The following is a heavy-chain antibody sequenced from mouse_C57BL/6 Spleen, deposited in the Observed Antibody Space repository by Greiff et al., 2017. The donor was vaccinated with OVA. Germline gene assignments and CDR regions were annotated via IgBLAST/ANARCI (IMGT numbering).Heavy chain of an antibody. V-gene: IGHV1-39*01. CDR2: INPNYGTT. Sequence: EVQLQESGPELVKPGASVKISCKASGYSFTDYNMNWVKQSNGKSLEWIGVINPNYGTTSYNQKFKGKATLTVDQSSSTAYMQLNSLTSADSAVYYCASHITTVVARWYFDVWGTGTTVTVSS. CDR1: GYSFTDYN. D-gene: IGHD1-1*01. J-gene: IGHJ1*03. CDR3: ASHITTVVARWYFDV.